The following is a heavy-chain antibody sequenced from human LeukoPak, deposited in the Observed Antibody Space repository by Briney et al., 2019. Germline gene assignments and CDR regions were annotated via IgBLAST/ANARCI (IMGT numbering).Heavy chain of an antibody. CDR3: ARDRDWAGYSYGFYY. V-gene: IGHV1-69*13. J-gene: IGHJ4*02. D-gene: IGHD5-18*01. Sequence: SVKVACKASGGTFSSYAISWVRQAPGQGLEWMGGIIPIFGTANYAQKFQGRVTITADESTSTAYMELSSLRSEDTAVYYCARDRDWAGYSYGFYYWGQGTLVTVSS. CDR1: GGTFSSYA. CDR2: IIPIFGTA.